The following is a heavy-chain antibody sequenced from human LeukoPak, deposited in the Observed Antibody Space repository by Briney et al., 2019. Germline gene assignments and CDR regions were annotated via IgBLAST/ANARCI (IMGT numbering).Heavy chain of an antibody. CDR2: IIPIFGTA. Sequence: ASVKVSCKASGGTFSSYAISWVRQAPGQGLEWMGGIIPIFGTANYAQKFQGRVTITADESTSTAYMGLSSLRSEDTAVYYCARVPFYGQLLDNWFDPWGQGTLVTVSS. J-gene: IGHJ5*02. V-gene: IGHV1-69*13. CDR1: GGTFSSYA. CDR3: ARVPFYGQLLDNWFDP. D-gene: IGHD4-17*01.